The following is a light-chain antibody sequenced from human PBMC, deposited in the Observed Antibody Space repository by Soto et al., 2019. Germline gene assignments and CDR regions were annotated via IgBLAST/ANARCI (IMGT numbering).Light chain of an antibody. V-gene: IGLV2-8*01. CDR1: SSDVGGYNY. CDR3: SSYGGSNSYVL. Sequence: QSALTQPPSASGSPGQSVAISCTGTSSDVGGYNYVSWYQQHPDKAPKLIIYEVSKRPSGVPDRFSGSKSGNTASLTVSGLQAEDEAYYYCSSYGGSNSYVLFGGGTKVTVL. CDR2: EVS. J-gene: IGLJ2*01.